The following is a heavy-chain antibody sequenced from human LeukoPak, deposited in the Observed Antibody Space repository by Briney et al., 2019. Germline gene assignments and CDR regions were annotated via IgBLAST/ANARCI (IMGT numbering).Heavy chain of an antibody. Sequence: SEALSLTCAVYGVSFSGYYWSWIRQPPGKGLEWIREINHSGSTNYNPSLKSRVTISVDTSKNQFSLKLSSVTAADTAVYYCARAAARSPYSSSSGNDYWGQGTLSPSPQ. CDR1: GVSFSGYY. D-gene: IGHD6-6*01. CDR3: ARAAARSPYSSSSGNDY. J-gene: IGHJ4*02. CDR2: INHSGST. V-gene: IGHV4-34*01.